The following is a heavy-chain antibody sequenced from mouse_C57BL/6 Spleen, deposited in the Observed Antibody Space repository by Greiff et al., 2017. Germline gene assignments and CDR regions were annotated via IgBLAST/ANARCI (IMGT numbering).Heavy chain of an antibody. Sequence: QVQLQQPGAELVKPGASVKLSCKASGYTFTSYWMHWVKQRPGQGLEWIGMIHPNSGSTNYNEKFKSKATRTVEQSSSTAYMQLRSLTSEDSAVYYCARRDDYDVGDWGQGTLVTVSA. V-gene: IGHV1-64*01. CDR3: ARRDDYDVGD. J-gene: IGHJ3*01. CDR1: GYTFTSYW. D-gene: IGHD2-4*01. CDR2: IHPNSGST.